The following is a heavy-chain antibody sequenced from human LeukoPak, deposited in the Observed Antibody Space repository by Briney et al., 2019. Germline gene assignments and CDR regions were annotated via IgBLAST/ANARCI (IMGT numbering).Heavy chain of an antibody. CDR2: ISSSSSYI. J-gene: IGHJ3*01. CDR3: ARDAPIGFRESDF. CDR1: GFTFSSYS. D-gene: IGHD3-10*01. Sequence: GGSLRLSCAASGFTFSSYSMNWVRQAPGKGLEWVSSISSSSSYIYYADSVKGRFTISRDNAKNSLYLQMNSLRAEDTAEYYCARDAPIGFRESDFWGQGTMVTVSS. V-gene: IGHV3-21*01.